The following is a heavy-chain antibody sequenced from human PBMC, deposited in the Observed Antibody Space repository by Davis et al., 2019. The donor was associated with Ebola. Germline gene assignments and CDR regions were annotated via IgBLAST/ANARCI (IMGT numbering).Heavy chain of an antibody. Sequence: ASVKVSCKASGYTFSNYYMHWVRQAPGQGLEWMGIINPSGGSTSYAQKFQGRVTMTRDTSTSTVYMDLSSLRSEDTALYYCTTPGGQDSGYDVFDIWGQGTMVTVSS. D-gene: IGHD5-12*01. CDR1: GYTFSNYY. CDR2: INPSGGST. J-gene: IGHJ3*02. V-gene: IGHV1-46*03. CDR3: TTPGGQDSGYDVFDI.